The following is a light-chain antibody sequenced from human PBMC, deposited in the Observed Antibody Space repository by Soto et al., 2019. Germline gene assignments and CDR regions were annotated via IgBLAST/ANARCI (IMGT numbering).Light chain of an antibody. CDR1: QTISSW. CDR2: DAS. CDR3: QQSYSTPVT. J-gene: IGKJ1*01. Sequence: DIQMTQSPSTLSVSVGDRVTITCRASQTISSWLAWYQQKPGKAPKLLIYDASSLESGVPSRFSGNRSGTEFTLTISSLQPEDFATYYCQQSYSTPVTFGQGTKG. V-gene: IGKV1-5*01.